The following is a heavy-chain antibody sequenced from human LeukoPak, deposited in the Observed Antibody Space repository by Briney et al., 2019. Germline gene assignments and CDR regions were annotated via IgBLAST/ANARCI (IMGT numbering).Heavy chain of an antibody. V-gene: IGHV1-46*01. J-gene: IGHJ4*02. Sequence: ASENVSCKPSVYTFPKNYLHWVRPPPAQELEWMGMIYPRDGSTSYAQNFQGRVTVTRDTSTTTVHMELRGLRSEDTAVYYCARDQEGFDYWGQGTVVTVSS. CDR3: ARDQEGFDY. CDR2: IYPRDGST. CDR1: VYTFPKNY.